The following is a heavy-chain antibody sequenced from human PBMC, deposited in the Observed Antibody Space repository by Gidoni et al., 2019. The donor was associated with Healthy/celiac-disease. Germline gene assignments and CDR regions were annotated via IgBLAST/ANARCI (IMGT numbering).Heavy chain of an antibody. Sequence: QLQLQESGPGLVTPSETLSLTCTVSGGSISSSSYYWGWIRQPPGKGLEWIGSIYYSGSTYYNPSLKSRVTISVDTSKNPFSLKLSSVTAADTAVYYCARPLWAAAGDYGMDVWGQGTTVTVSS. CDR2: IYYSGST. J-gene: IGHJ6*02. D-gene: IGHD6-13*01. V-gene: IGHV4-39*01. CDR3: ARPLWAAAGDYGMDV. CDR1: GGSISSSSYY.